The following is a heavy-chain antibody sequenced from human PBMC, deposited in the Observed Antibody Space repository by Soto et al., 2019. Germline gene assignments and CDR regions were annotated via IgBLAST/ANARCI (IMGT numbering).Heavy chain of an antibody. CDR2: VSGGGGTA. CDR3: ARLGGDILTGSPLWF. D-gene: IGHD3-9*01. CDR1: GFTFSSYA. V-gene: IGHV3-23*01. J-gene: IGHJ4*02. Sequence: ESGGGLVQPGGSLRLSCAASGFTFSSYAMSWVRQAPGKGLEWVSAVSGGGGTAYPADSVKGRFTISRDNSKNTLYLQMNGLRADDTAVYYCARLGGDILTGSPLWFWGQGTLVTVSS.